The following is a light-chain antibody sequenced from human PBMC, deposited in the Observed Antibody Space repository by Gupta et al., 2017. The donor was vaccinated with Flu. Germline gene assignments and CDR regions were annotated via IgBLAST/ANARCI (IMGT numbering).Light chain of an antibody. CDR1: QDVGSF. CDR3: QEPRTT. Sequence: EILLTQSPATLSLSPGERAILSCRASQDVGSFLAWYQHKPGQAPRLLIYDASKRATGIPARFSGSGSGTDFTLTISSLEPEDFAIYYCQEPRTTFGQGTRLDSK. J-gene: IGKJ5*01. V-gene: IGKV3D-11*01. CDR2: DAS.